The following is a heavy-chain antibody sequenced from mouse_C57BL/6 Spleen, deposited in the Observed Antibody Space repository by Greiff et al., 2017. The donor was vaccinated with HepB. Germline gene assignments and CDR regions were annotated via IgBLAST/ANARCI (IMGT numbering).Heavy chain of an antibody. CDR2: IDPSDSYT. CDR1: GYTFTSYW. V-gene: IGHV1-69*01. CDR3: ARFITTDYWYFDV. D-gene: IGHD1-1*01. J-gene: IGHJ1*03. Sequence: QVQLQQPGAELVMPGASVKLSCKASGYTFTSYWIHWVKQRPGQGLEWIGEIDPSDSYTNYNQKFKGKSTLTVDKSSSTAYMQLSSLTSEDSAVYYCARFITTDYWYFDVWGTGTTVTVSS.